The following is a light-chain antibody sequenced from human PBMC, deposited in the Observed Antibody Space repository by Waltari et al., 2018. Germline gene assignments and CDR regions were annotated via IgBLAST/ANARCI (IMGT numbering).Light chain of an antibody. CDR3: QVWESGPDRRS. CDR2: HDS. Sequence: SYVLTQPPSASVAPGETATITCGGDNIGSKPALWYRQKPGQAPVLLIFHDSQRPSGIPERISASNSGNTATLTISRVEAGDEADYYCQVWESGPDRRSFGGGTKLTVL. V-gene: IGLV3-21*01. CDR1: NIGSKP. J-gene: IGLJ2*01.